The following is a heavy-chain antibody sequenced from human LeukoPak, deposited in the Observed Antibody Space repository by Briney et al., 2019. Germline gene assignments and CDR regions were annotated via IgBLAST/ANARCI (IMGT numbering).Heavy chain of an antibody. CDR1: GYTFTGYY. CDR2: INPNSGGT. J-gene: IGHJ2*01. D-gene: IGHD2-2*01. CDR3: ARDIVVAPAAMPYWYFDL. Sequence: ASVKVSCKASGYTFTGYYMHWVRQAPGQGLEWMGWINPNSGGTNYAQKFQGRVTMTSDTSISTAYMELSRLRSDDTAVYYCARDIVVAPAAMPYWYFDLWGRGTLVTVSS. V-gene: IGHV1-2*02.